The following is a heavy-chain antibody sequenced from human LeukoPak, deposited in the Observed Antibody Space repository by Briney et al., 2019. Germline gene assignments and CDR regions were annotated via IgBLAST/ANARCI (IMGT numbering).Heavy chain of an antibody. CDR3: ARDSYSSGWYDGGDY. V-gene: IGHV3-21*01. CDR2: ISSSSSYM. J-gene: IGHJ4*02. Sequence: PGGSLRLSCAASGFTFSSYSMNWVRQAPGKGLEWVSSISSSSSYMYYADSVKGRFTISRDNAKNSLYLQMNSLRAEDTAVYYCARDSYSSGWYDGGDYWGQGTLVTVSS. D-gene: IGHD6-19*01. CDR1: GFTFSSYS.